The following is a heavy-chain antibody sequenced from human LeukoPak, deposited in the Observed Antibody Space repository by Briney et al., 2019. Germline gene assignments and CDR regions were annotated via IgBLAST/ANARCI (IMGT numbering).Heavy chain of an antibody. V-gene: IGHV3-74*01. J-gene: IGHJ6*02. CDR2: INSDESST. D-gene: IGHD2-2*01. CDR1: GFTSSSYW. CDR3: ARGGVPAARYGMDV. Sequence: GGSLRLSCAASGFTSSSYWMHWVRQAPGKGLVWVSRINSDESSTDYADSVKSRFTISRDNAKNTLYLQMNSLRAEDTAVYYCARGGVPAARYGMDVWGQGTTVTVSS.